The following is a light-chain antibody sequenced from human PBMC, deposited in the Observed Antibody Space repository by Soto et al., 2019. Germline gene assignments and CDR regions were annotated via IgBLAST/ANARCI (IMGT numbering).Light chain of an antibody. CDR2: GAS. V-gene: IGKV3-20*01. CDR1: QSVSSSY. Sequence: EIVLTQSPGTLSLSPGERDTLSCRASQSVSSSYLAWYQQKPGQAPRLLIYGASSRATGIPDRFSGSGSGTDFTLTISRLEPEDFAVYYCQQYGSSPLTFGGGNKVEIK. J-gene: IGKJ4*01. CDR3: QQYGSSPLT.